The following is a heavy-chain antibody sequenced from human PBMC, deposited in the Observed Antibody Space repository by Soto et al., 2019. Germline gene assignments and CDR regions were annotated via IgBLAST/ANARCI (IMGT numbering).Heavy chain of an antibody. CDR3: ASYSDTWTALDS. Sequence: SETLSLTCAVSGGSISSYYWSWIRQPPGKGLEWIGYMHHSGSSSYNPSLKSRVTISVDTSKNQFSLKLRSVTAADTALYYCASYSDTWTALDSWGQGTLVTVSS. CDR1: GGSISSYY. D-gene: IGHD6-13*01. CDR2: MHHSGSS. J-gene: IGHJ4*02. V-gene: IGHV4-59*01.